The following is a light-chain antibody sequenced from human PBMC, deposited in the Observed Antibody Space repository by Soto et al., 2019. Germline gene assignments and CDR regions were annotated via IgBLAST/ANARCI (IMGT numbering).Light chain of an antibody. J-gene: IGLJ2*01. CDR1: SGHSSYA. CDR2: LSSEVSH. V-gene: IGLV4-69*01. Sequence: QLVLTQSPSASASLGSSVKLTCTLSSGHSSYAIAWHQQQPEKGTRYLMKLSSEVSHSKGDGIPDRYSGSSSGAERYITISSLQSEDEADYYCQTWDTGARVVFGGGTKLTVL. CDR3: QTWDTGARVV.